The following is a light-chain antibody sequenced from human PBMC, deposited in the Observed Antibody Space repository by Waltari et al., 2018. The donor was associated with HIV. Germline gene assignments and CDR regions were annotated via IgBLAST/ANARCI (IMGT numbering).Light chain of an antibody. CDR1: QNINNY. CDR2: ASS. Sequence: DIQMTQSPSSLSASVGGRVTITCRASQNINNYLHWYQQKPGKAPILLLYASSNLQSGVPSRFSGSASRTDFTLTISSLQAEDFATYYCQQSYSSPTFGGGTNVEIK. CDR3: QQSYSSPT. J-gene: IGKJ4*01. V-gene: IGKV1-39*01.